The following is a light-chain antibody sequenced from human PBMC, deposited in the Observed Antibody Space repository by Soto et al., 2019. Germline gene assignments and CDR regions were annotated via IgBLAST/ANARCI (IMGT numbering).Light chain of an antibody. CDR1: SGHSSYA. V-gene: IGLV4-69*01. CDR2: LNSDGSH. J-gene: IGLJ3*02. Sequence: QLVLTQSPSASASLGASVKLTCTLSSGHSSYAIAWHQQQPEKGPRYLMKLNSDGSHSKGDGIPDRFSGSSSGAERYLTISSLQSEDEADYYCQTWGTGILAPWVFGGGTKLTVL. CDR3: QTWGTGILAPWV.